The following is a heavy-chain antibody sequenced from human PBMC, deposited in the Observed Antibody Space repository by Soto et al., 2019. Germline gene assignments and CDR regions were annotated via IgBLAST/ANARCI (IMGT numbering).Heavy chain of an antibody. CDR2: IGTAGDT. CDR1: GFTVSSYD. CDR3: ARAHIVGSTEDYYYGMDV. J-gene: IGHJ6*02. Sequence: PGGSLRLSCAASGFTVSSYDMHWVRQATGKGLEWVSAIGTAGDTYYPGSVKGRFTISRENAKNSLYLQMNSLRAGDTAVYYCARAHIVGSTEDYYYGMDVWGQGTTVTVSS. V-gene: IGHV3-13*01. D-gene: IGHD1-26*01.